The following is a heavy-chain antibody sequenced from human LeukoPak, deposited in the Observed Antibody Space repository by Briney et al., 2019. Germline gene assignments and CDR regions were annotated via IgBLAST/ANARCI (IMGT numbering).Heavy chain of an antibody. CDR2: ISDNGGST. CDR1: GFTFSSFG. CDR3: AKLPSTSPINWFDP. J-gene: IGHJ5*02. D-gene: IGHD2-2*01. V-gene: IGHV3-23*01. Sequence: GGSLRLSCAASGFTFSSFGMTWVRQAPGKGLEWVSAISDNGGSTFYADSVKGRFTISRDNSKNTLYLQMNSLRAEDTAVYYCAKLPSTSPINWFDPWGQGTLVTVSS.